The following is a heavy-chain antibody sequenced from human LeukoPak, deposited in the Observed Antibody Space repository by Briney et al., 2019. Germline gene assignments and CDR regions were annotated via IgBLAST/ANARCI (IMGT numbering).Heavy chain of an antibody. Sequence: GGSLRLSCVASGITFRNYWMSWVRQAPGKGLEWVSVIYSGGSTKYADSVKGRFTISRDNSKNTLYLQMNSLRAEDTAVYYCARVNFGILGAFDIWGQGTMVTVSS. CDR3: ARVNFGILGAFDI. CDR1: GITFRNYW. V-gene: IGHV3-53*01. D-gene: IGHD3-3*01. J-gene: IGHJ3*02. CDR2: IYSGGST.